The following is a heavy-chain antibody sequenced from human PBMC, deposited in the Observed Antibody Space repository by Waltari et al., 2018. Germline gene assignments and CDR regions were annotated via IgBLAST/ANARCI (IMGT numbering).Heavy chain of an antibody. Sequence: QVQLVESGGGVVQPGRSLRISCAASGFTFSSSGVHWVRQAPGKGLEWVAVISYDGSNKYYADSVKGRFTISRDNSKNTLYLQMNSLRAEDTAVYYCAKDGGSIPFDYWGQGTLVTVSS. J-gene: IGHJ4*02. CDR1: GFTFSSSG. CDR3: AKDGGSIPFDY. V-gene: IGHV3-30*18. CDR2: ISYDGSNK. D-gene: IGHD1-26*01.